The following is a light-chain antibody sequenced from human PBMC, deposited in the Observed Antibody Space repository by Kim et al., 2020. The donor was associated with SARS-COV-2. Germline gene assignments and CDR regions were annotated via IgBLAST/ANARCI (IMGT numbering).Light chain of an antibody. CDR2: SVY. CDR3: QQYGVAPPYT. J-gene: IGKJ2*01. CDR1: QSVCSHC. V-gene: IGKV3-20*01. Sequence: SPGERATLPCRTRQSVCSHCLAWYQQRPGQAPRLLIYSVYTRATGIPDRFSGSGSGKDFPLNISRLEPEDFAVYYCQQYGVAPPYTFGQGTKLEL.